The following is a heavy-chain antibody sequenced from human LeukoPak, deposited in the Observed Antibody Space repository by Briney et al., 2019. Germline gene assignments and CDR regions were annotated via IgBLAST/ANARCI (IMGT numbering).Heavy chain of an antibody. CDR2: IIPIFGTA. Sequence: ASVKVSCKASGGTFSSYAISWVRQAPGQGLEWMGWIIPIFGTANYAQKFQGRVTITTDESTSTVYMELSSLRSEDTAVYYCARDTYDFWSGYLGWFDPWGQGTLVTVSS. D-gene: IGHD3-3*01. V-gene: IGHV1-69*05. CDR3: ARDTYDFWSGYLGWFDP. CDR1: GGTFSSYA. J-gene: IGHJ5*02.